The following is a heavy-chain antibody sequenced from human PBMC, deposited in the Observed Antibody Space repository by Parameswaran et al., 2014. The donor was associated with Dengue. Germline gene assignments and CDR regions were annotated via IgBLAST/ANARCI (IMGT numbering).Heavy chain of an antibody. CDR3: ARVLHPNTGDAFDI. V-gene: IGHV4-34*01. Sequence: WIRQPPGKGLEWIGEISPSESTDYNPSLKSRVTISLDTSKNQFSLKLTSVTAADTAVYYCARVLHPNTGDAFDIWGQGTMVTVSS. D-gene: IGHD1-14*01. J-gene: IGHJ3*02. CDR2: ISPSEST.